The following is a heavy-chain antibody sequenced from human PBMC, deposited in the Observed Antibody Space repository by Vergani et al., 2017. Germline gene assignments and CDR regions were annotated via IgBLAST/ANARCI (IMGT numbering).Heavy chain of an antibody. Sequence: QVQLVQSGAEVKKPGASVKVSFKASGYTFTSYAMHWVRQAPGQRLEWMGWSNAGNGNTKYSQEFQGRVTITRDTSASTAYMELSSLRSEDMAVYYCARGGVVDYDFWSGYSFYDSFDIWGQGTTVTVSS. V-gene: IGHV1-3*02. CDR3: ARGGVVDYDFWSGYSFYDSFDI. CDR1: GYTFTSYA. J-gene: IGHJ3*02. CDR2: SNAGNGNT. D-gene: IGHD3-3*01.